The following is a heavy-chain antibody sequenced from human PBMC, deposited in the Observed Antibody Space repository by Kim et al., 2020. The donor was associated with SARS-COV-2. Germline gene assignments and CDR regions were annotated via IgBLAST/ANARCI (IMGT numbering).Heavy chain of an antibody. D-gene: IGHD2-8*01. CDR1: GFTFSSYS. Sequence: GGSLRLSCAASGFTFSSYSMNWVRQAPGKGLEWVSSISSSSSYIYYADSVKGRFTISRDNAKNSLYLQMNSLRAEDTAVYYCARYYRTNIGRNYGMDVWGQGTTVTVSS. CDR3: ARYYRTNIGRNYGMDV. J-gene: IGHJ6*02. CDR2: ISSSSSYI. V-gene: IGHV3-21*01.